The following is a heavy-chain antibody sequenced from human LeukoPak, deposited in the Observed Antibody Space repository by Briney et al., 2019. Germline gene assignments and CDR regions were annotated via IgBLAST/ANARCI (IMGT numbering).Heavy chain of an antibody. V-gene: IGHV3-23*01. D-gene: IGHD6-19*01. CDR1: GFTFSGYA. Sequence: GGSLRLSCTASGFTFSGYAMSWVRQAPGKGLEWVSIISGSGGSTFYADSVKGRFTISRDNSKNTPYLQMNSLRAEDTAVYYCAKGVTKAVAGSIDYWGQGTLVTVSS. CDR2: ISGSGGST. J-gene: IGHJ4*02. CDR3: AKGVTKAVAGSIDY.